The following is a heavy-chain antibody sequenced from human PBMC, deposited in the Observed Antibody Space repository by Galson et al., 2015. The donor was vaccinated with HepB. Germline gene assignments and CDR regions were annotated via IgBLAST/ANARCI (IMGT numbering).Heavy chain of an antibody. CDR3: ARGPTTATNYHWYFDL. V-gene: IGHV3-74*01. D-gene: IGHD4-17*01. J-gene: IGHJ2*01. CDR1: GFTLSSHW. CDR2: IDSPGSDT. Sequence: SLRLSCAASGFTLSSHWMHWVRQVPGKGLVWVSRIDSPGSDTRYADSVKGRFTISRDSARNTLYLQMSSLRDEDTALYYCARGPTTATNYHWYFDLWGRGTLVTVSS.